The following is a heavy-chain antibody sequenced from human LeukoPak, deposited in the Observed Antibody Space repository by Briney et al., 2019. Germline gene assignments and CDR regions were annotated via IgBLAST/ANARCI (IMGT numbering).Heavy chain of an antibody. J-gene: IGHJ6*02. CDR2: TYYRSKLYN. CDR3: ARGAYRTSHVGGIGRGGTTYYYYGMDV. CDR1: GDIVSSNSAA. V-gene: IGHV6-1*01. Sequence: SQTLSLTCALSGDIVSSNSAAWNWIRQSPSRGLEWLGRTYYRSKLYNDYAVSVKSRITINPDTSKNQCSLQLNSVTPEDTAVYYCARGAYRTSHVGGIGRGGTTYYYYGMDVWGQGTTVTVSS. D-gene: IGHD6-19*01.